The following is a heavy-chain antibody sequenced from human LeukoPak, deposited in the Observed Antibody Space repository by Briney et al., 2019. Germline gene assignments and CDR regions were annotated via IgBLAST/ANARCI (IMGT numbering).Heavy chain of an antibody. Sequence: GGTLRLSCAASGFTFSSYGMSWVRQAPGKGLEWVSAISGSGGSTYYADSVKGRFTISRDNSKNTLYLQMNSLRAEDTAVYYCAKGKDYYLDYWGQGTLVTVSS. CDR3: AKGKDYYLDY. D-gene: IGHD3-10*01. CDR1: GFTFSSYG. J-gene: IGHJ4*02. V-gene: IGHV3-23*01. CDR2: ISGSGGST.